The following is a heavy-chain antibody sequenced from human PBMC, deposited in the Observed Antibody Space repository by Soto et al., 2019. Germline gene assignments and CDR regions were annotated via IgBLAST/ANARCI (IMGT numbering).Heavy chain of an antibody. CDR3: GRTFRDGLLGLDP. Sequence: GGSLRLSCAASGFTFSSYGMHWVRQAPGKGLEWVAVIWYDGSNKYYADSVKGRFTISRDNSKNTLYLQMTSLRAEDAAIYYCGRTFRDGLLGLDPWGQGTLVTGSS. CDR1: GFTFSSYG. J-gene: IGHJ5*02. CDR2: IWYDGSNK. V-gene: IGHV3-33*01. D-gene: IGHD3-16*01.